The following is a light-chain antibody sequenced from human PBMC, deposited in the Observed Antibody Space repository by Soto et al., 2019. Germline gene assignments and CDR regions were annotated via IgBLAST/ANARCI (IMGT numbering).Light chain of an antibody. Sequence: QSVLTQPPSASGTPGQRVTISCSGSSSNIGSNYVYWYQQLPGTAPKLLIYRNNQRPSGVPDRFSGSKSGTSASLAISGLRSADEADYYCAAWYDSLSGYVFGTGTKLTVL. J-gene: IGLJ1*01. CDR1: SSNIGSNY. V-gene: IGLV1-47*01. CDR2: RNN. CDR3: AAWYDSLSGYV.